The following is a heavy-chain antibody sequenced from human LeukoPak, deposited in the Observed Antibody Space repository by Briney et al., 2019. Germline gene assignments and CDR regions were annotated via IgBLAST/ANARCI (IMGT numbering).Heavy chain of an antibody. D-gene: IGHD5-12*01. CDR2: IYYSGST. Sequence: SETLSLTCTVSGGSISSSSYYWGWIRQPPGKGLEWIGSIYYSGSTYYNPSLKSRVTISVDTSKNQFSLKLSSVTAADTAVYYCARLRTVNGYEDNWFDPWGQGTLVTVSS. J-gene: IGHJ5*02. CDR3: ARLRTVNGYEDNWFDP. V-gene: IGHV4-39*07. CDR1: GGSISSSSYY.